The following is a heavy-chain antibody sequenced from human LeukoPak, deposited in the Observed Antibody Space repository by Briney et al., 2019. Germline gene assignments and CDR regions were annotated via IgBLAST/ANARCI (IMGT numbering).Heavy chain of an antibody. D-gene: IGHD4-11*01. Sequence: GGSLRLSCAASGFTFSSYGMHWVRQAPGKGLEWVAVIWYDGSNKYYADSVKGRFTISRDNSKNTLYLQMNSLGAEDTAVYYCARDLNDYSIDYWGQGTLVTVSS. J-gene: IGHJ4*02. CDR1: GFTFSSYG. V-gene: IGHV3-33*01. CDR3: ARDLNDYSIDY. CDR2: IWYDGSNK.